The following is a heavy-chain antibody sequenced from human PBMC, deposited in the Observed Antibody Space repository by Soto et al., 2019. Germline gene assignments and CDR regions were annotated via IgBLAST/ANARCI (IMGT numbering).Heavy chain of an antibody. J-gene: IGHJ5*02. D-gene: IGHD3-10*01. V-gene: IGHV5-51*01. CDR3: ARGYYDSGHGYDL. Sequence: PGESLKISWKGPGHIFNNYWIGWVRQTPGKGLEWMGLIFTRDSETKTSPSFQGHVSFSVDNSINTVYLQWTSLKTADTGMYFCARGYYDSGHGYDLWGQGTQVTVSS. CDR2: IFTRDSET. CDR1: GHIFNNYW.